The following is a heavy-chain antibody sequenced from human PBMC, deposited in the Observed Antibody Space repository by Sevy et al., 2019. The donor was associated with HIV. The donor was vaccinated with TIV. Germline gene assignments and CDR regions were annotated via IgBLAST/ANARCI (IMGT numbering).Heavy chain of an antibody. CDR1: GFSFSGSA. J-gene: IGHJ4*02. V-gene: IGHV3-23*01. CDR3: AKEIVPNDY. CDR2: INIRGDGT. Sequence: GGSLRLSCAVSGFSFSGSAMTWVRQAPGKGLEWVSGINIRGDGTYYADSVRGRFTISRDISKNTLYLQMNNVRDEDTAVYYCAKEIVPNDYWVQGTLVTVSS. D-gene: IGHD2-15*01.